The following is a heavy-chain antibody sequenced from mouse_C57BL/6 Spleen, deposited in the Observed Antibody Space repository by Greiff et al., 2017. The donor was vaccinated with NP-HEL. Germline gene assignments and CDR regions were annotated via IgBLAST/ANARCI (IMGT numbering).Heavy chain of an antibody. CDR2: IDPSDSYT. D-gene: IGHD2-3*01. Sequence: QVQLQQPGAELVKPGASVKLSCKASGYTFTSYWMQWVKQRPGQGLEWIGEIDPSDSYTNYNQKFKGKATLTVDTSSSTAYMQLSSLTSEDSAVYYCARQGDGSSWFAYWGQGTLVTVSA. CDR3: ARQGDGSSWFAY. V-gene: IGHV1-50*01. CDR1: GYTFTSYW. J-gene: IGHJ3*01.